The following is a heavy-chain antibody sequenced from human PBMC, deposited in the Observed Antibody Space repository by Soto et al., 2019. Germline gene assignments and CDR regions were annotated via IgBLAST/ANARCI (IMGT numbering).Heavy chain of an antibody. J-gene: IGHJ4*02. D-gene: IGHD3-10*01. CDR1: GGTFSSYA. Sequence: ASVKVSCKASGGTFSSYAISWVRQAPGQGLEWMGGIIPIFGTANYAQKFQGRVTITADESTSTAYMELSSLRSEDTAVYYCAREGGSGSYYGSYFDYWGQGTLVTVSS. V-gene: IGHV1-69*13. CDR2: IIPIFGTA. CDR3: AREGGSGSYYGSYFDY.